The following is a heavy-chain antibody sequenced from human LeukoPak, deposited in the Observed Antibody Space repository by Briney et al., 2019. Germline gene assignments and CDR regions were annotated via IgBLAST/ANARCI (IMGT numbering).Heavy chain of an antibody. J-gene: IGHJ4*02. CDR1: GFTFSSYW. Sequence: GGSLRLSCAASGFTFSSYWMHWVRQAPGKGLVWVSRINSDGSSITYADSVKGRLTISRDNAKNTLYLQMNSLRVEDTAVYYCAREGRVSGYDFDCWGQGTLVTVSS. V-gene: IGHV3-74*03. CDR3: AREGRVSGYDFDC. CDR2: INSDGSSI. D-gene: IGHD5-12*01.